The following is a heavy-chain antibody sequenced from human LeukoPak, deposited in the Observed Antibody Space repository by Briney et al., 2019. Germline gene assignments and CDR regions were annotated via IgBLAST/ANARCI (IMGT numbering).Heavy chain of an antibody. J-gene: IGHJ6*03. V-gene: IGHV3-30*03. CDR2: ISYDGSNK. CDR3: AREMKNWYSSGWYDLGYYYYYMDV. CDR1: GFTFSSYW. D-gene: IGHD6-19*01. Sequence: HPGGSLRLSCAASGFTFSSYWMSWVRQAPGKGLEWVAVISYDGSNKYYADSVKGRFTISRDNSKNTLYLQMNSLRAEDTAVYYCAREMKNWYSSGWYDLGYYYYYMDVWGKGTTVTVSS.